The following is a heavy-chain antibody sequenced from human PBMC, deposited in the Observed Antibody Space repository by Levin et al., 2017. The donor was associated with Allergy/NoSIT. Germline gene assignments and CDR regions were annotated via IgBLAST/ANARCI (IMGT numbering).Heavy chain of an antibody. CDR3: AREAYCSGGSCYSRAFDI. CDR1: GFTFSSYA. Sequence: GESLKISCAASGFTFSSYAMHWVRQAPGKGLEWVAVISYDGSNKYYADSVKGRFTISRDNSKNTLYLQMNSLRAEDTAVYYCAREAYCSGGSCYSRAFDIWGQGTMVTVSS. CDR2: ISYDGSNK. V-gene: IGHV3-30-3*01. D-gene: IGHD2-15*01. J-gene: IGHJ3*02.